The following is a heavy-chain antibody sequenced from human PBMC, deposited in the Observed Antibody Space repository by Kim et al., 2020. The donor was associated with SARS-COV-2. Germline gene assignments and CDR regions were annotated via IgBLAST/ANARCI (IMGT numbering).Heavy chain of an antibody. Sequence: GGSLRLSCAASGFTFSSYAMHWVRQAPGKGLEWVAVISYDGSNKYYADSVKGRFTISRDNSKNTLYLQMNSLRAEDTAVYYCARDRGRRTKPHNWFDPWGQGTLVTVSS. CDR2: ISYDGSNK. CDR1: GFTFSSYA. D-gene: IGHD3-16*01. CDR3: ARDRGRRTKPHNWFDP. V-gene: IGHV3-30*04. J-gene: IGHJ5*02.